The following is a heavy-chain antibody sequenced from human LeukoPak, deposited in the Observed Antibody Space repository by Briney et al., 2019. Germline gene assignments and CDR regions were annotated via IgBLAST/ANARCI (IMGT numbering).Heavy chain of an antibody. D-gene: IGHD1-26*01. J-gene: IGHJ4*02. CDR1: GFTFSSYA. V-gene: IGHV3-23*01. Sequence: PGGSLRLSCAASGFTFSSYAMSWVRQAPGKGLEWVSGISGSGGSTYYADSVKGRFTISRDNSKNTLYLQMNSLRAEDTAVYYCARDPHKWELPYYFDYWGQGTLVTVSS. CDR3: ARDPHKWELPYYFDY. CDR2: ISGSGGST.